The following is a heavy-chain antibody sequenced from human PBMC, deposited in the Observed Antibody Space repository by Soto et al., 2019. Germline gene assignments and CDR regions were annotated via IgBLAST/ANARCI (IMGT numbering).Heavy chain of an antibody. CDR3: VRDDIGLWVNYFDY. CDR1: GFTFSSYW. CDR2: INSDGSST. Sequence: GGPLRLSCAASGFTFSSYWMHWVRQAPGKGLVWVSHINSDGSSTTYADSVKGRFTISRDNAKNTLYLQMNSLRAEDTAVYYCVRDDIGLWVNYFDYWGQGTLVTVSS. D-gene: IGHD1-26*01. J-gene: IGHJ4*02. V-gene: IGHV3-74*01.